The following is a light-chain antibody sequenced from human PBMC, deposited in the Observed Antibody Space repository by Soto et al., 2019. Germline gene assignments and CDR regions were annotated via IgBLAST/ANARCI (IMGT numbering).Light chain of an antibody. J-gene: IGKJ1*01. CDR2: DAS. V-gene: IGKV1-5*01. CDR3: QQYNSYPWT. Sequence: DLQMTQSPSPLSASVGDRVTITCRASQSISSWLAWYQQKPGKAPKLLIYDASSLDSGVPSRFSGSGSGTEFTLTISSLQPDDFATYYCQQYNSYPWTFGQGTKVEIK. CDR1: QSISSW.